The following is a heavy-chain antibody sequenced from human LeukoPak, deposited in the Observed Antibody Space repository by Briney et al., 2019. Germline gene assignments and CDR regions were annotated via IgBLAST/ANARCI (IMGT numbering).Heavy chain of an antibody. CDR3: ARDRSEGHDSSGPLDAFDV. CDR1: GFTFSNYC. D-gene: IGHD3-22*01. Sequence: GGSLRLSCSASGFTFSNYCTNWVRQAPGKGLEWVSSISSSYTYIYYGDSVKGRFTISRDNARNSLYLQMNNLRADDTAVYYCARDRSEGHDSSGPLDAFDVWGQGTLVTVSS. V-gene: IGHV3-21*01. CDR2: ISSSYTYI. J-gene: IGHJ3*01.